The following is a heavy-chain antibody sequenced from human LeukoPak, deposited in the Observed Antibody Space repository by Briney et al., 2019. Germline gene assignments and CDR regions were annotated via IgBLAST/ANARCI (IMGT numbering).Heavy chain of an antibody. V-gene: IGHV1-18*04. CDR3: ARDRAGPLTALIRGHIKEIP. Sequence: GASVKLSCKASGYTFSSFGISWVRQAPGQGLEWMGWISVYSDNTHFAQKFQGRVTMTADTSTSTAYMELRNLRADDTAMYYCARDRAGPLTALIRGHIKEIPWGQGTLVTVSS. CDR2: ISVYSDNT. D-gene: IGHD3-10*01. J-gene: IGHJ5*02. CDR1: GYTFSSFG.